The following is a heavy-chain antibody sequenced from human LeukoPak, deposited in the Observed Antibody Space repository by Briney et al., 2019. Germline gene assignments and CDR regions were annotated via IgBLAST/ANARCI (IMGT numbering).Heavy chain of an antibody. J-gene: IGHJ1*01. Sequence: GGSLRLSCAASGFAVSSNHMNWVRQAPGKGLEWVSVIFNGGSTYYAESVKGRFTISRDNSKNTLYLQMNSLRAEDTAVYYCATSIVGLTYDEHFQHWGQGTLVTVSS. CDR3: ATSIVGLTYDEHFQH. CDR1: GFAVSSNH. D-gene: IGHD1-26*01. CDR2: IFNGGST. V-gene: IGHV3-53*01.